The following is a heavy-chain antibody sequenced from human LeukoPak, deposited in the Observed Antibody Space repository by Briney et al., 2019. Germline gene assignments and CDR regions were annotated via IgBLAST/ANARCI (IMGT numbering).Heavy chain of an antibody. Sequence: GGSLRLSCAASGFTFSSYSMNWVRQAPGKGLEWVSYIGSSSGTISYADSVKGRFTISRDNAKDSLYLQMSSLRDEDTAVYYCARAGGMDVWGQGTTVTVSS. CDR3: ARAGGMDV. V-gene: IGHV3-48*02. CDR2: IGSSSGTI. CDR1: GFTFSSYS. J-gene: IGHJ6*02.